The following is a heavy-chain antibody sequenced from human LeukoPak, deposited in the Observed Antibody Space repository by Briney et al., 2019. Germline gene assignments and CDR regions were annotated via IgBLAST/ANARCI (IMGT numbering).Heavy chain of an antibody. V-gene: IGHV3-23*01. J-gene: IGHJ4*02. CDR1: GFTFSSYA. D-gene: IGHD6-13*01. Sequence: GSLRLSCAASGFTFSSYAMSWVRQAPGKGQEWVSAISGSGGSTYYADSVKGRFTISRDNSKNTLYLQMNSLRAEDTAVYYCAKDYSSSWQSYFDYWGQGTLVTVSS. CDR2: ISGSGGST. CDR3: AKDYSSSWQSYFDY.